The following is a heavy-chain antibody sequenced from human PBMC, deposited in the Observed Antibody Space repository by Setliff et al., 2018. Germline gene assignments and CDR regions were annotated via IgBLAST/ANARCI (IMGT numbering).Heavy chain of an antibody. CDR3: ARQSYYYYGMDV. V-gene: IGHV4-59*01. CDR2: IYYTGST. Sequence: PSETLSLTCSVSGGSINNYYWSWIRQPPGKGLEWIGYIYYTGSTKYNPSLKSRVTISVDTSKNQFSLKLSSVTAADTAVYFCARQSYYYYGMDVWGQGTTVTVSS. J-gene: IGHJ6*02. CDR1: GGSINNYY.